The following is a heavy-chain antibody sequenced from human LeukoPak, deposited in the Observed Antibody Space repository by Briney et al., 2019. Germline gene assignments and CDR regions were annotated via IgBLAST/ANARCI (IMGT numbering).Heavy chain of an antibody. D-gene: IGHD3-16*02. V-gene: IGHV4-59*12. CDR1: GGSISSYY. CDR2: IYYSGST. Sequence: SETLSLTCTVSGGSISSYYWSWIRQPPGKGLEWIGYIYYSGSTNYNPSLKSRVTMSVDTSKNQFSLKLSSVTAADTAVYYCARDIYDYVWGSYRLDYWGQGTLVTVSS. J-gene: IGHJ4*02. CDR3: ARDIYDYVWGSYRLDY.